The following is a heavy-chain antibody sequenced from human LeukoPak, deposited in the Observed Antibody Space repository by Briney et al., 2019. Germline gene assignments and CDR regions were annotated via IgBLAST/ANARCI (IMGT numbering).Heavy chain of an antibody. Sequence: PGGSLTLSCAASGFTFSSYGMSWGRQAPGKGLERVSAISGSGGSTYYADSVKGRFTISRDNSKHTLYLQMNSLRAEDTAVYYCAKDWKYSSGAYFDYWGQGTLVTVSS. CDR1: GFTFSSYG. CDR2: ISGSGGST. V-gene: IGHV3-23*01. CDR3: AKDWKYSSGAYFDY. D-gene: IGHD6-25*01. J-gene: IGHJ4*02.